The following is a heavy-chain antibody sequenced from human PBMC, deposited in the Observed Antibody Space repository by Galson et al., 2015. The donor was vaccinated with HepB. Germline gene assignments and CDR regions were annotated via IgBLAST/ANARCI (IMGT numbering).Heavy chain of an antibody. CDR3: ARGGWEKQWLVLDY. J-gene: IGHJ4*02. CDR2: IYSGGST. V-gene: IGHV3-66*01. Sequence: SLRLSCAASGFTVSSNYMSWVRQAPGKGLEWVSVIYSGGSTYYADTVKGRFTISRDNSKNTLYLQMNSLRAEDTAVYYCARGGWEKQWLVLDYWGQGTLVTVSS. CDR1: GFTVSSNY. D-gene: IGHD6-19*01.